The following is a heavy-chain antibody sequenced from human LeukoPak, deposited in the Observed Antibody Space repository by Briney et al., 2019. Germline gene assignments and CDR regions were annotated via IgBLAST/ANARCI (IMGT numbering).Heavy chain of an antibody. D-gene: IGHD3-10*01. CDR1: GGSISSSSYY. V-gene: IGHV4-39*07. CDR3: ARANLYGSGSENFDY. J-gene: IGHJ4*02. CDR2: IYYSGST. Sequence: SQTLSLTCTVSGGSISSSSYYWGWIRQPPGKGLEWIGSIYYSGSTSYYPSLKSRVTISVDMSKNQFSLKLSSVTAADTAVYYCARANLYGSGSENFDYWGQGTLVTVSS.